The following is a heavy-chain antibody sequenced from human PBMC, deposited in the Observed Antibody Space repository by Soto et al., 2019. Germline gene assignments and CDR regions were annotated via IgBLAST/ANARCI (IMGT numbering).Heavy chain of an antibody. V-gene: IGHV4-31*03. CDR3: ARVSVVVPAARYTYYYYGMDV. J-gene: IGHJ6*02. CDR1: GGSISSGGYY. D-gene: IGHD2-2*01. Sequence: SETLSLTCTVSGGSISSGGYYWSWIRQHPGKGLEWIGYIYYSGSTYYNPSLKSRVTISVDTSKNQFSLKLSSVTAADTAVYYCARVSVVVPAARYTYYYYGMDVWGQGTTVTV. CDR2: IYYSGST.